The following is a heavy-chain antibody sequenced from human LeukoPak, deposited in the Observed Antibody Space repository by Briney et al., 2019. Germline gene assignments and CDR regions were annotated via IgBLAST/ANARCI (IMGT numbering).Heavy chain of an antibody. D-gene: IGHD5-18*01. J-gene: IGHJ4*02. CDR1: GFTFSSYG. V-gene: IGHV3-33*08. CDR3: ARGMQLWSLTPDY. Sequence: GGSLRLSCVASGFTFSSYGMHWVRQAPGKGLEWVAVIWYDGSNKYYADSVKGRFTISRDNSKNTLYLQMNSLRAEDTAVYYCARGMQLWSLTPDYWGQGTLVTVSS. CDR2: IWYDGSNK.